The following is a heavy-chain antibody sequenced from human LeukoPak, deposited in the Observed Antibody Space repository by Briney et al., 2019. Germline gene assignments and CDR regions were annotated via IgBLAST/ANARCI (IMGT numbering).Heavy chain of an antibody. CDR2: IYYSGST. D-gene: IGHD3-10*01. CDR3: AREPPRSYYGSGSYYTH. V-gene: IGHV4-39*07. Sequence: SETLSLTCTVSGGSISSSSYYWGWIRQPPGKGLEWIGSIYYSGSTYYNPSLKSRVTISVDTSKNQFSLKLSSVTAADTAVYYCAREPPRSYYGSGSYYTHWGQGTLVTVSS. CDR1: GGSISSSSYY. J-gene: IGHJ4*02.